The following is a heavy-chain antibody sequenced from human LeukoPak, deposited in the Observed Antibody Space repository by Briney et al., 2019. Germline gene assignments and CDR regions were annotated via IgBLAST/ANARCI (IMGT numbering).Heavy chain of an antibody. D-gene: IGHD3-9*01. J-gene: IGHJ4*02. CDR3: AKDRLYCDILTGYPGY. Sequence: GGSLRLSCAGSGFTFSSYSMNWVRQAPGKGLEWVTFIRYDGSNKYYADSVKGRFTISRDNSKNTLYLQMNSLRAEDTAVYYCAKDRLYCDILTGYPGYWGQGTLVTVSS. CDR1: GFTFSSYS. V-gene: IGHV3-30*02. CDR2: IRYDGSNK.